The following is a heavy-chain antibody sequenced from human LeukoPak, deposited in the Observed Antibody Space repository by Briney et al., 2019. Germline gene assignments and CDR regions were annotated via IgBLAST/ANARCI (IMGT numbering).Heavy chain of an antibody. D-gene: IGHD5-24*01. CDR3: AGGYNYPWYFDL. CDR2: IYYSGST. Sequence: PSETLSLTCAVYGGPFSGYYWSWIRQPPGKGLEWIGYIYYSGSTNYNPSLKSRVTISVDTSKNQFSLKLSSVTAADTAVYYCAGGYNYPWYFDLWGRGTLVTVSS. CDR1: GGPFSGYY. J-gene: IGHJ2*01. V-gene: IGHV4-59*01.